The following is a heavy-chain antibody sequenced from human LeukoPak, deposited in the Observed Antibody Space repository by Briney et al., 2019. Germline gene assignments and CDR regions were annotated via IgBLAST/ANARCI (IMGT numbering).Heavy chain of an antibody. V-gene: IGHV3-21*01. CDR2: ISSSSSYI. CDR1: GFTFSSYS. Sequence: GGSLRLSCAASGFTFSSYSMNWVRQALGKGLEWVSSISSSSSYIYYADSVKGRFTISRDNAKNSLYLQMNSLRAEDTAVYYCAGGIAVAGLIAYWGQGTLVTVSS. CDR3: AGGIAVAGLIAY. D-gene: IGHD6-19*01. J-gene: IGHJ4*02.